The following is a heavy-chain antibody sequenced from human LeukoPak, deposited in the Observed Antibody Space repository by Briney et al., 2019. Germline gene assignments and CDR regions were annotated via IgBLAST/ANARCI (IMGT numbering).Heavy chain of an antibody. CDR3: TRSVTNVYLDY. V-gene: IGHV3-49*04. CDR2: IRGIAFGGTT. CDR1: GFTFGDYN. D-gene: IGHD4-17*01. J-gene: IGHJ4*02. Sequence: PGGSLRLSCTVSGFTFGDYNMNWVRQAPGKGLEWVGFIRGIAFGGTTKYAASVEGRFTISRDDSKSIAYLQMNSVKTEDTAVYYCTRSVTNVYLDYWGQGTLVTVSS.